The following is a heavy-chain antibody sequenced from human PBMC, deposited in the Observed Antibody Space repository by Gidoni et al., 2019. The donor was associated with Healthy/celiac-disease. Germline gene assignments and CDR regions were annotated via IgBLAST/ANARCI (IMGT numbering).Heavy chain of an antibody. V-gene: IGHV3-53*01. J-gene: IGHJ3*02. CDR3: TRGPGAFDI. CDR2: IYSGCST. Sequence: EVQLVEAGGGLIQPGGSLRLSCAAPGFTVSSNYIIWVRRAPGKGLEWVSVIYSGCSTYYADSVKGRFTISRDNSKNTLYLQMNSLRAEYTAVYYCTRGPGAFDIWGQGTMVTVSS. CDR1: GFTVSSNY.